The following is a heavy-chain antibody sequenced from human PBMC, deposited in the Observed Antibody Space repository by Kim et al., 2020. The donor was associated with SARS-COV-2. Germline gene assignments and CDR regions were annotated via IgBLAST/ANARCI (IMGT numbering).Heavy chain of an antibody. Sequence: SETLSLTCAVYGGSFSDYYWSWIRQPPGKGLGWIGEINHSGSTNYNPSLKSRVTMSVDTSKNQFSLQLSSVTAADTAVYYCARASLNNYDSSGYYLDYWGREPWSPSPQ. CDR1: GGSFSDYY. CDR3: ARASLNNYDSSGYYLDY. D-gene: IGHD3-22*01. V-gene: IGHV4-34*01. J-gene: IGHJ4*02. CDR2: INHSGST.